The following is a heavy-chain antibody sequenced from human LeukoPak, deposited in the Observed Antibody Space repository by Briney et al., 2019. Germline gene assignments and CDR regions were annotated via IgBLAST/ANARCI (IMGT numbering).Heavy chain of an antibody. CDR3: ARQYYYDGSGPFQH. J-gene: IGHJ1*01. CDR1: GGSISSYY. D-gene: IGHD3-22*01. Sequence: PSETLSLTCTVSGGSISSYYWSWIRQPPGKGLEWIGYIYYSGSTYYYNPSLKGRVTMSVDTSKNQFSLKLSSVTAADTAVYYCARQYYYDGSGPFQHWGQGTLVTVSS. V-gene: IGHV4-59*08. CDR2: IYYSGSTY.